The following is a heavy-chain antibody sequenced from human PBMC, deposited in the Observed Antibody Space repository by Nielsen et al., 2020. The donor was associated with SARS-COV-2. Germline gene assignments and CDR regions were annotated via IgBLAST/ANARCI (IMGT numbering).Heavy chain of an antibody. CDR2: IWYDGSNK. CDR3: ARDSIGDNWYFDL. Sequence: SCAASGFTFSSYGMHWVRQAPGKGLEWVAVIWYDGSNKYYADSVKGRFTISRDNSKNTLYLQMNSLRAEDTAVYYCARDSIGDNWYFDLWGRGTLVTVSS. D-gene: IGHD3-10*01. V-gene: IGHV3-33*01. CDR1: GFTFSSYG. J-gene: IGHJ2*01.